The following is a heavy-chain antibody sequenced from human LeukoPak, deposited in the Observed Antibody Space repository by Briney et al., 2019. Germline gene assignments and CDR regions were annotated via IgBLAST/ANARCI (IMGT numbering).Heavy chain of an antibody. Sequence: GESLKISCKGSGYSFTSYWIGWVRQMPGKGLEWMGIIYPGDSDTRYSPSFQGQVTISADKSISTAYLQWSSLKASDTAMYYCAISSPYYYYSSGYYPTLFDYWGQGTLVTVSS. CDR2: IYPGDSDT. V-gene: IGHV5-51*01. D-gene: IGHD3-22*01. J-gene: IGHJ4*02. CDR1: GYSFTSYW. CDR3: AISSPYYYYSSGYYPTLFDY.